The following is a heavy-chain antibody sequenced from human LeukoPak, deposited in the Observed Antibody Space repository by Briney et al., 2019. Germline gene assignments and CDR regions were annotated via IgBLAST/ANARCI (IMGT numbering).Heavy chain of an antibody. V-gene: IGHV1-8*01. CDR3: ARRPPGGQDFDY. CDR2: VNPNSGNT. J-gene: IGHJ4*02. Sequence: ASVKVSCKASGYTFTSYDINWVRQATGQGLEWMGWVNPNSGNTGYAQKFQGRVTMTRNTSISTAYMELSSLRSEDTAVYYCARRPPGGQDFDYWGQGTLVTVSS. CDR1: GYTFTSYD.